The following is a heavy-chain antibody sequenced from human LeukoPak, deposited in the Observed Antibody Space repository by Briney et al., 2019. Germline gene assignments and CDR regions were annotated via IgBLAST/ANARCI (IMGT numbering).Heavy chain of an antibody. D-gene: IGHD6-19*01. CDR1: GYTFTSYD. CDR3: ARGLGGAVAGTWGYYYYYGMDV. Sequence: ASAKVSCKASGYTFTSYDINWVRQATGQGLEWMGWMNPNSGNTGYAQKFQGRVTMTRNTSISTAYMELSSLRSEDTAVYYCARGLGGAVAGTWGYYYYYGMDVWGQGTTVTVSS. V-gene: IGHV1-8*01. J-gene: IGHJ6*02. CDR2: MNPNSGNT.